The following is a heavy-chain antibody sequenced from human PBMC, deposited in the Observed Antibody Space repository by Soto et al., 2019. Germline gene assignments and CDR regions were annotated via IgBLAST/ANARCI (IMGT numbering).Heavy chain of an antibody. Sequence: EAQLLESGGGLVQPGGSLRLSCAASGFTFNTYAMSWVHQAPGKGLEWVSLITGSGSSTYYADSMKGRFTISRDNSKNTVYLQINSLRAEDTAVYYCARSYDFRYGMDVWGQGTMVTVSS. CDR1: GFTFNTYA. CDR2: ITGSGSST. CDR3: ARSYDFRYGMDV. D-gene: IGHD3-3*01. V-gene: IGHV3-23*01. J-gene: IGHJ6*02.